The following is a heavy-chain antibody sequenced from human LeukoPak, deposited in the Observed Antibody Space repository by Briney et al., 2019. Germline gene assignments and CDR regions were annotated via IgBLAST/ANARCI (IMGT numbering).Heavy chain of an antibody. CDR3: AKKTGTRGGPPDY. Sequence: AGGSLRLSCAASGSTFSSYAMSWVRQAPGKGLEWVSAISGSGGSTYYADSVKGRFTISRDNSKNTLYLQMNSLRAEDTAVYYCAKKTGTRGGPPDYWGQGTLVTVSS. CDR1: GSTFSSYA. CDR2: ISGSGGST. V-gene: IGHV3-23*01. J-gene: IGHJ4*02. D-gene: IGHD1-1*01.